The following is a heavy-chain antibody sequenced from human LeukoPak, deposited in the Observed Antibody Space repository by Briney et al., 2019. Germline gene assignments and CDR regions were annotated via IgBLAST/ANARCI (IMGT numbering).Heavy chain of an antibody. D-gene: IGHD6-13*01. Sequence: SETLSLTCAVYGGSFSGYYWSWIRQPPGKGLEWIGEINHSGSTNYNPSLKSRVTISVDTSKNQFSLKLSSVTAADTAVYYCARVDPIAASPNWFDPWGQGTLVTVSS. V-gene: IGHV4-34*01. CDR3: ARVDPIAASPNWFDP. CDR1: GGSFSGYY. CDR2: INHSGST. J-gene: IGHJ5*02.